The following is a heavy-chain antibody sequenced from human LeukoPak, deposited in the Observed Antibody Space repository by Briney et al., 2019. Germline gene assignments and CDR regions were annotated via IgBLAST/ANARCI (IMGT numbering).Heavy chain of an antibody. V-gene: IGHV4-39*01. CDR2: MYYSGST. D-gene: IGHD5-18*01. J-gene: IGHJ4*02. CDR1: GGSISSSSYY. CDR3: VSPRGFSYGYFDY. Sequence: SETLSLTCTVSGGSISSSSYYWGWVRQPPGKGLEWIGSMYYSGSTYYNPSLKSRVTISADTSKNQFSLTLGSVSATDTAVYYCVSPRGFSYGYFDYWGQGTLVTVSS.